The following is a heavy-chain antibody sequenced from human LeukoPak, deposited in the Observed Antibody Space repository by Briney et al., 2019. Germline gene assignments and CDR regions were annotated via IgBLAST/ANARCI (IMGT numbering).Heavy chain of an antibody. CDR2: ISRSSNYI. CDR1: GFTLSSYS. CDR3: ARDLSGSQSLYDY. D-gene: IGHD1-26*01. Sequence: GGSLRLSCAASGFTLSSYSMTWVRQAPGKGLEWVSSISRSSNYIYYADSVRGRFTISRDNAKNSLYLQMNSLRDEDTAVYYCARDLSGSQSLYDYWGQGTLVTVSS. J-gene: IGHJ4*02. V-gene: IGHV3-21*01.